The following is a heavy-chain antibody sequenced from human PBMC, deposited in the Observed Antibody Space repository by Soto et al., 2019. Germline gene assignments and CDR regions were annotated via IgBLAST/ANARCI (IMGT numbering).Heavy chain of an antibody. CDR3: AKDRERDAWYEDY. D-gene: IGHD6-13*01. CDR2: ISGSDGST. Sequence: PGGSLRLSCVASGFSFSSYAMSWVRQAPGKGLEWVSVISGSDGSTYYADSVKGRFTTSRDNSKSTLYLQMNSLRAEDTAVYYCAKDRERDAWYEDYWGQGTLVTVSS. J-gene: IGHJ4*02. V-gene: IGHV3-23*01. CDR1: GFSFSSYA.